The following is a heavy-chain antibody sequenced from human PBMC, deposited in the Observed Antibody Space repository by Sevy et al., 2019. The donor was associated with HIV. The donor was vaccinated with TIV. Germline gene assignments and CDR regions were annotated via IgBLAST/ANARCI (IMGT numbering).Heavy chain of an antibody. CDR2: MNTNTGNT. CDR1: GFTFASYD. CDR3: ARVSGSYLRYGLDV. J-gene: IGHJ6*02. Sequence: ASVKVSCKTSGFTFASYDIYWVRQATGQGLEWIGWMNTNTGNTGSAQKFQGRLTMTRNTSITTAYMELSNLRSEDTAIYYCARVSGSYLRYGLDVWGQGTTVTVSS. V-gene: IGHV1-8*01. D-gene: IGHD6-19*01.